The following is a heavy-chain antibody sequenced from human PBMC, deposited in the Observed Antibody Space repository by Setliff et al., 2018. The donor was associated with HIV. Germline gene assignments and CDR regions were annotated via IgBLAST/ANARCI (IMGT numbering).Heavy chain of an antibody. CDR1: GATFSSYG. CDR2: IFPFFGSA. J-gene: IGHJ6*03. D-gene: IGHD4-17*01. CDR3: ARGADGDYRYYMDV. V-gene: IGHV1-69*13. Sequence: SVKVSCKASGATFSSYGVNWVRQAPGQGLEWMGGIFPFFGSANYAQKLQGRVTITADVSTSTIYMELSSLTSEDTAVYYCARGADGDYRYYMDVWGRGTTVTVSS.